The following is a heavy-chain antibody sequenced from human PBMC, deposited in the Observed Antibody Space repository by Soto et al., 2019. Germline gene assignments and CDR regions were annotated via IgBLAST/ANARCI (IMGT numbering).Heavy chain of an antibody. CDR3: PRENPSYYADAFDI. CDR2: ISYDGSDK. V-gene: IGHV3-30*09. J-gene: IGHJ3*02. Sequence: QVQLVESGGGVVQPGRSLRLSCATSGFTFRNYNMHWVRQAPGKGLEWVAIISYDGSDKYYTDSVKGRFAISRDNSKNTLYLQMNSLRAEDTAVYYCPRENPSYYADAFDIWGQGTMVTVSS. CDR1: GFTFRNYN. D-gene: IGHD2-2*01.